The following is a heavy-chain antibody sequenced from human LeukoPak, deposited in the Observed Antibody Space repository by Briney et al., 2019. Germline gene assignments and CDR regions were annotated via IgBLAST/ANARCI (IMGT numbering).Heavy chain of an antibody. CDR3: ARGGYGSSSYYYYMDV. D-gene: IGHD6-13*01. CDR1: GYTFTSYD. CDR2: MNPNSGNT. V-gene: IGHV1-8*01. Sequence: GASVKVSCKASGYTFTSYDINWVRQATGQGLEWMGWMNPNSGNTGYAQKFQGRVIMTRNTSISTAYMELSSLRSEDTAVYYCARGGYGSSSYYYYMDVWGKGTTVTISS. J-gene: IGHJ6*03.